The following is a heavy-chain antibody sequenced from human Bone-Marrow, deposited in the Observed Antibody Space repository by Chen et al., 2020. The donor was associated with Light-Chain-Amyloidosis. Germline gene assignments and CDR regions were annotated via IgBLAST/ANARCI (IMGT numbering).Heavy chain of an antibody. J-gene: IGHJ6*02. CDR1: RFPFSSHW. CDR2: IKFDGSTT. D-gene: IGHD3-10*01. Sequence: DVQLVESGGGLVQPGGSLRLSCVASRFPFSSHWMHWVRQAPGKGLVWVSHIKFDGSTTTYADSVKGRFTISRDNAKNTLYLQMNSLRADDTAVYYCARAGVPGGLDVWGQGTTVTVSS. V-gene: IGHV3-74*01. CDR3: ARAGVPGGLDV.